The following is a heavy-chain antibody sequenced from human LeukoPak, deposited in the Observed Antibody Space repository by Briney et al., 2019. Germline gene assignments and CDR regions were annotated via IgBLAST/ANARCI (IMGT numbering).Heavy chain of an antibody. J-gene: IGHJ4*02. D-gene: IGHD1-1*01. CDR1: GFTFDDYA. V-gene: IGHV3-9*01. CDR3: ARQTGTPLPSIFDY. Sequence: PGGSLRLSCAASGFTFDDYAMHWVRQAPGKGLEWVSGISWNSGSIGYADSVRGRFTISRDNSNNTLYLQMNSLRAEDTAVYYCARQTGTPLPSIFDYWGQGTLVTVSS. CDR2: ISWNSGSI.